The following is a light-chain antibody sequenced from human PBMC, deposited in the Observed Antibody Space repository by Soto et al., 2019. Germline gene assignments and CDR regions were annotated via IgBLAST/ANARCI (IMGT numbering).Light chain of an antibody. CDR3: QQYNKWPRT. CDR1: QSVSSN. V-gene: IGKV3-15*01. J-gene: IGKJ1*01. Sequence: EIVLSQSPVTQSVSPGERATLSCRASQSVSSNLAWYQQKPGQAPRLLIYGAFTRATGIPARFSGGGSGTEFTLTISSLQSEDFAVYFCQQYNKWPRTFGQGTKVDIK. CDR2: GAF.